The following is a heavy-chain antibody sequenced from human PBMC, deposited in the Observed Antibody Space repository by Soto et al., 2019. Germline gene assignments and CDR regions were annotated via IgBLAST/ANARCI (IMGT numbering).Heavy chain of an antibody. CDR1: GYTFTSYA. CDR3: ARDAIRGYTGYDDFDY. Sequence: ASVKVSCKASGYTFTSYALQWVRQAPGQRLEWMGWIHAGNGNTRYSQKFQGRVTITRDTSASTAYMELSSLGSEDTAVYYCARDAIRGYTGYDDFDYWGQGTQVTVS. D-gene: IGHD5-12*01. J-gene: IGHJ4*02. V-gene: IGHV1-3*01. CDR2: IHAGNGNT.